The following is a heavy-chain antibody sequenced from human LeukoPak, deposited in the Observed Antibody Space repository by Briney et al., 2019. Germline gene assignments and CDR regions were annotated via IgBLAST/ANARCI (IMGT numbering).Heavy chain of an antibody. V-gene: IGHV4-34*01. CDR3: ARLGGYGYFDY. Sequence: SETLSLTCAVYGGSFGGYYWSWIRQPPGKGLEWIGEINHSGSTNYNPSLKSRVTISVDTSKNQFSLKLSSVTAADTAVYYCARLGGYGYFDYWGQGTLVTVSS. CDR2: INHSGST. J-gene: IGHJ4*02. D-gene: IGHD5-12*01. CDR1: GGSFGGYY.